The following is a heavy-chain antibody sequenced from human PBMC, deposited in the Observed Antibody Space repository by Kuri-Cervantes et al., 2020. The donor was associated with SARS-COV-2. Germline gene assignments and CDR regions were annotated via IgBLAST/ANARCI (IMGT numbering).Heavy chain of an antibody. CDR3: VCDTNRVKVY. J-gene: IGHJ4*02. D-gene: IGHD5-18*01. CDR2: INQDGSAT. V-gene: IGHV3-7*02. Sequence: GGSLRLSCAVSGFTFRSYWMSWVRQAPGKGLEYVANINQDGSATYYVDSVEGRFTTSRDNTESSLYLQMNSLRAEDTAVYYCVCDTNRVKVYWGQGTLVTVSS. CDR1: GFTFRSYW.